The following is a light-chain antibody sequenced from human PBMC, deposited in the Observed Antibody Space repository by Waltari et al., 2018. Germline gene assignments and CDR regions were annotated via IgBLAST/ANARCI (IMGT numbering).Light chain of an antibody. CDR1: SSDVGSSPL. V-gene: IGLV2-23*01. CDR3: CSYVNTNTWV. Sequence: QSALTQPASVSGSPGQSIAISCTRTSSDVGSSPLVSWYQHHSGKAPKLILYEATKRPSGVSSRFSGSSSGNTASLTISGLQAEDEADYYCCSYVNTNTWVFGGGTKLTVL. CDR2: EAT. J-gene: IGLJ3*02.